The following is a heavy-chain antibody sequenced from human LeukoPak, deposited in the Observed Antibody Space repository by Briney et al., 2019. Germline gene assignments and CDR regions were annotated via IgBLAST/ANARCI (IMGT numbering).Heavy chain of an antibody. CDR3: ATLNYP. Sequence: ASVKVSCKASGYTFTSYGISWVRQAPGQGLEWMGWISAYNGNTNYAQKFQGRVTMTRDTSISTAYMELSRLRSDDTAVYYCATLNYPWGQGTLVTVSS. J-gene: IGHJ5*02. V-gene: IGHV1-18*01. CDR2: ISAYNGNT. CDR1: GYTFTSYG.